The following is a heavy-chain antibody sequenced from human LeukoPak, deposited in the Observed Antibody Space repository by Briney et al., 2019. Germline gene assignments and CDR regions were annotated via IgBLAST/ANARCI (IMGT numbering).Heavy chain of an antibody. CDR3: AGSPSSNLYSHYDY. CDR2: IIPIFGTA. J-gene: IGHJ4*02. Sequence: SVKVSCKASGGTFSSYAISWVRQAPGQGLEWMGGIIPIFGTANYAQKFQGRVTITADESTSTAYMELSSLRSEDTAVYYCAGSPSSNLYSHYDYWGQGTLVTVSS. CDR1: GGTFSSYA. V-gene: IGHV1-69*13. D-gene: IGHD3-16*01.